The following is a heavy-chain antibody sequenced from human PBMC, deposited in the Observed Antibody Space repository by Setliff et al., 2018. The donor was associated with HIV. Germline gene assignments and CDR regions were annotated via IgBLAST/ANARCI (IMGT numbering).Heavy chain of an antibody. CDR3: AREDGSSWSYDRFYYYGLDV. J-gene: IGHJ6*02. CDR2: IYPGDSDT. CDR1: GYSFTSYW. D-gene: IGHD6-13*01. Sequence: GESLKISCKGSGYSFTSYWIAWVRQMPGKGLEWMGIIYPGDSDTRYSPSFQGQVTISADKSISTAYLQWSSLKASDTAVYYCAREDGSSWSYDRFYYYGLDVWGQGITVTVSS. V-gene: IGHV5-51*01.